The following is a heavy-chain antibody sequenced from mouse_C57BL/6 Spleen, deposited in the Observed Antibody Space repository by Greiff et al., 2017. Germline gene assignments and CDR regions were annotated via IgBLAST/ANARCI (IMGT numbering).Heavy chain of an antibody. V-gene: IGHV1-69*01. CDR2: IDPSDSYT. Sequence: VQLQQPGAELVMPGASVKLSCKASGYTFTSYWMHWVKQRPGQGLEWIGEIDPSDSYTNYNQKFKGQSTLTVDKSSSTAYMQLSSLTSEDSAVYYCARLGYEGYWGQGTTLTVSS. J-gene: IGHJ2*01. D-gene: IGHD2-2*01. CDR1: GYTFTSYW. CDR3: ARLGYEGY.